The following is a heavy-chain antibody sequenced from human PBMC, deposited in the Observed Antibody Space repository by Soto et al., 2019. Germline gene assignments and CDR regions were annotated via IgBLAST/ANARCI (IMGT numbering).Heavy chain of an antibody. V-gene: IGHV3-23*01. CDR1: GFTFSSYA. J-gene: IGHJ6*02. CDR2: ISGSGGST. CDR3: AKEQSYYYYYGMDV. Sequence: HPGGSLRLSCAASGFTFSSYAMSWVRQAPGKGLEWVSAISGSGGSTYYADSVKGRFTISRDNSKNTLYLQMNSLRAEDTAVYYCAKEQSYYYYYGMDVWGQGTTVTVSS.